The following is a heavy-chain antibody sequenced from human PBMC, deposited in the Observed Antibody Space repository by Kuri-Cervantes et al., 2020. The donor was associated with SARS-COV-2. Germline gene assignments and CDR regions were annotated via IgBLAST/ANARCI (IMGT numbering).Heavy chain of an antibody. CDR1: GGSISSYY. CDR3: AGSSGWYTYYYYGMDV. CDR2: IYYSGST. V-gene: IGHV4-59*01. Sequence: GSLRLSCTVSGGSISSYYWSWIRQPPGKGLEWIGYIYYSGSTTYNPSLKSRVTISVDTSKNQFSLKLSSVTAADTAVYYCAGSSGWYTYYYYGMDVWGQGTTVTVSS. J-gene: IGHJ6*02. D-gene: IGHD6-19*01.